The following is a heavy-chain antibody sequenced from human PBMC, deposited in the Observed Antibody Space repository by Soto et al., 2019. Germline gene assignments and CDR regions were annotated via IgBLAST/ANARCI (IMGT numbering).Heavy chain of an antibody. CDR2: IGGSGFST. CDR1: GFTFSSYA. Sequence: GGSLRLSCAASGFTFSSYAMGWVRQAPGKGLEWVSTIGGSGFSTYYADSVEGRFTISRDNSKNTLYLQMNSLRADDTAVYYCAKDTYSSSWYSNYFDPWGQGTLVTVSS. D-gene: IGHD6-13*01. CDR3: AKDTYSSSWYSNYFDP. J-gene: IGHJ5*02. V-gene: IGHV3-23*01.